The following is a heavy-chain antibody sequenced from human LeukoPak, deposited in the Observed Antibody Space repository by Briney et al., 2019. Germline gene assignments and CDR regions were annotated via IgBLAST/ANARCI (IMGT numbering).Heavy chain of an antibody. D-gene: IGHD6-13*01. Sequence: PGGSLRLSCVASGFTFSRYWMMWVRQAPGKGLEWVATIKQDGSERYYGESVEGRFTISRDNAKNYMYLQMHSLRVDDTAVYYCARDPIASGDYWGQGVLVAVSS. J-gene: IGHJ4*02. CDR2: IKQDGSER. V-gene: IGHV3-7*03. CDR3: ARDPIASGDY. CDR1: GFTFSRYW.